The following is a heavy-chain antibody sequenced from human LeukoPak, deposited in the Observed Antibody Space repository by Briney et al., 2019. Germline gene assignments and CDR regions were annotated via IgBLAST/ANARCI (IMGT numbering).Heavy chain of an antibody. Sequence: GGSLRLSCAASGFSFSAYGVHWVRQAPGKGLEWVAVIWYDGSSKDYADSVKGRFTISRDNSKNTLYLQMNSLRAEDTAVYYCAKDLSMLGFAYYYYGMDVWGQGTTVTVSS. CDR2: IWYDGSSK. CDR3: AKDLSMLGFAYYYYGMDV. D-gene: IGHD3-10*02. CDR1: GFSFSAYG. V-gene: IGHV3-33*06. J-gene: IGHJ6*02.